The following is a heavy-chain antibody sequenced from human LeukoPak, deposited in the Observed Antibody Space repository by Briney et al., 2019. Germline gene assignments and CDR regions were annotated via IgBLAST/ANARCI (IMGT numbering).Heavy chain of an antibody. J-gene: IGHJ4*02. V-gene: IGHV3-23*01. CDR1: RFTFSSSA. Sequence: GGSLRLSCAASRFTFSSSAMSWVRQAPGKGLEWVSTISDSGGSTYYADSVKGRFTNSRDNSKSTLYLQVNSLRAEDTAVYYCAKSHSEAQRGYFDYWGQGTLVTVSS. CDR3: AKSHSEAQRGYFDY. CDR2: ISDSGGST. D-gene: IGHD3-10*01.